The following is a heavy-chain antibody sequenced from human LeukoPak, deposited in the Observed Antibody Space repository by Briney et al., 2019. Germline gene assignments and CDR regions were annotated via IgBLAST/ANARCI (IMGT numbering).Heavy chain of an antibody. CDR1: GGSINNYY. D-gene: IGHD4/OR15-4a*01. CDR2: KYYSGTT. V-gene: IGHV4-59*01. CDR3: ATHTTSYGEDY. J-gene: IGHJ4*02. Sequence: SETLSLTCTVSGGSINNYYWSWIRQRPGKGLEWIGYKYYSGTTKYNPSLKSRVTISLDTSKNQFSLKLTPVTTADTAVYYCATHTTSYGEDYWGQGALVTVSS.